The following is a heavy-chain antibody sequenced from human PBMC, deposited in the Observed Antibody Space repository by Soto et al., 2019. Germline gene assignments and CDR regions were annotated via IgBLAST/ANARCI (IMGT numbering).Heavy chain of an antibody. CDR2: FIPVFTTA. CDR1: GGSFSTYG. Sequence: QVQLVQSGAEVKKPGSSVKVSCKASGGSFSTYGISWVRQAPGQGLEWMGGFIPVFTTAKYAQKFQGRVSITADDSADPDYMGLSSLRSEDTAVDFCARDGVDVSRNTVRHGALDIWGQGTVVTVSS. D-gene: IGHD3-10*01. J-gene: IGHJ3*02. V-gene: IGHV1-69*01. CDR3: ARDGVDVSRNTVRHGALDI.